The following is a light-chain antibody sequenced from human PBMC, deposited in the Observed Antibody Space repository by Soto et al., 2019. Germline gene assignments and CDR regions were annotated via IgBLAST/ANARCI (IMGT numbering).Light chain of an antibody. CDR2: TSS. Sequence: DIQMTQSPASLSASVGDRVTISCRASQSIGRNLNWYQQKPGKAPTLLMFTSSNLQSGVPSRFSGSGSGTEFTLTISSLQSEDFAVYYCQQYGRPFGQGTKVDIK. CDR1: QSIGRN. V-gene: IGKV1-39*01. J-gene: IGKJ1*01. CDR3: QQYGRP.